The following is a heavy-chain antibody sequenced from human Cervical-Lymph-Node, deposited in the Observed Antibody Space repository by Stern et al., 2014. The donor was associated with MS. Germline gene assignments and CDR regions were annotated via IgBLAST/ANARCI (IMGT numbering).Heavy chain of an antibody. Sequence: QMQLVQSGAEVKKPGASVKVSCKTFGYTFTSYGISWLRQAAGQGLEWMGWISDHDGNTNYAQSLQGRLIMTTDTSTTPSYMELRSLSSDDTAIYYCARDRGSIWVDNFHYGMDVWGQGTTITVSS. J-gene: IGHJ6*02. CDR3: ARDRGSIWVDNFHYGMDV. CDR2: ISDHDGNT. CDR1: GYTFTSYG. V-gene: IGHV1-18*01. D-gene: IGHD6-13*01.